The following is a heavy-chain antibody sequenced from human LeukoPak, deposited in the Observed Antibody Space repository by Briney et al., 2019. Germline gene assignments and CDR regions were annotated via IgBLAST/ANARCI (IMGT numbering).Heavy chain of an antibody. CDR2: ITWDGGST. V-gene: IGHV3-43*01. CDR1: GFTFDDYS. J-gene: IGHJ1*01. CDR3: AKGYYSGRYAQSFPH. D-gene: IGHD2-15*01. Sequence: TGGSLRLSCAASGFTFDDYSRHWVRQAPGKGLEWVSLITWDGGSTYYADSVKGRFTISRDNSKNSLYLQMNSLRTEDTAFYYCAKGYYSGRYAQSFPHWGQGTLVTVSS.